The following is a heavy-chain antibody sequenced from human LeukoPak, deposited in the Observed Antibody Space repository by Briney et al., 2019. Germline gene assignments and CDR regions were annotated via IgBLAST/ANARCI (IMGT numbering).Heavy chain of an antibody. V-gene: IGHV3-30*02. D-gene: IGHD3-10*01. CDR1: GFQFTYFG. CDR3: AKSQDYCSGSYALDY. CDR2: IRNDGSNK. Sequence: QTGGSLRLSCAPSGFQFTYFGMSWVRQAPGKGLEWVAFIRNDGSNKYYVESVKGRFIISRDNSPDTVYLHMSNLRPDDTAVYYCAKSQDYCSGSYALDYWGQGALVTVSS. J-gene: IGHJ4*02.